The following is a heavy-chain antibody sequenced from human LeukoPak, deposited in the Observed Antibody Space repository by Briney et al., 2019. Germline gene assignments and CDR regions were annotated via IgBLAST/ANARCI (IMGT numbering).Heavy chain of an antibody. D-gene: IGHD3-10*01. Sequence: GGSLRLSCAASGFTFSSYSMNWVRKAPGKGLEWVSSISSSSSYIYYADSVKGRFTISRDNAKNSLYLQMNSLRAEDTAVYYCARDSYYYGSGSTDDDAFDIWGQGTMVTVSS. J-gene: IGHJ3*02. CDR1: GFTFSSYS. CDR3: ARDSYYYGSGSTDDDAFDI. CDR2: ISSSSSYI. V-gene: IGHV3-21*01.